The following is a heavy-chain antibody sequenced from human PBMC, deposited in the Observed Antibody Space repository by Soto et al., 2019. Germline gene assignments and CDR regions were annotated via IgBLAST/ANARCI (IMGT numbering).Heavy chain of an antibody. J-gene: IGHJ3*01. CDR2: IIPIFGTA. CDR3: ASGPYPLAVADSDF. V-gene: IGHV1-69*12. CDR1: GGTFSSYA. Sequence: QVQLVQSGAEVKKPGSSVKVSCKASGGTFSSYAISWVRQAPGQGLEWMGGIIPIFGTANYAQKFQGRVTITADESTSTADLELGTLRSEDTALYYCASGPYPLAVADSDFWGQGTMVTVSS. D-gene: IGHD2-15*01.